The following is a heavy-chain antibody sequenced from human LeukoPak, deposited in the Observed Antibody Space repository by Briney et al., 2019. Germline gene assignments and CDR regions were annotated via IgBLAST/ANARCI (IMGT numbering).Heavy chain of an antibody. CDR3: ARQLGYCSRGNCYFDS. Sequence: GGSLRLSCAASGFTFRSYAMSWVRQAPGKGLERVSAVGSGATPYYADSVKGRFTISRDDSKNMLYLQANSLRAEDTAVYYCARQLGYCSRGNCYFDSWGQGTLVTVSA. D-gene: IGHD2-2*01. CDR1: GFTFRSYA. CDR2: VGSGATP. V-gene: IGHV3-23*01. J-gene: IGHJ4*02.